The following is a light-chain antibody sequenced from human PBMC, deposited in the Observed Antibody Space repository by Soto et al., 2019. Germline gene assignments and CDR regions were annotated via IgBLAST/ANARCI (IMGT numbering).Light chain of an antibody. Sequence: QSVLTQPASVSGSPGQSITISCTGTSGDVGRYNYVSWYQQHPGKAPKLMIYEVTSRPLGVSNRFSGSKSGNTASLTISGLQAEDEADYYCSSYTTRSNVVFGGGTKLTVL. V-gene: IGLV2-14*01. CDR1: SGDVGRYNY. CDR3: SSYTTRSNVV. CDR2: EVT. J-gene: IGLJ2*01.